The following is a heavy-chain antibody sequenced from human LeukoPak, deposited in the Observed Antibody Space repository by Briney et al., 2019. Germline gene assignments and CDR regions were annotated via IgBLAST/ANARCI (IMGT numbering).Heavy chain of an antibody. CDR2: IYYSGST. D-gene: IGHD2-21*02. CDR1: GGSISNYY. CDR3: VRHPRSVVVTATPDY. J-gene: IGHJ4*02. Sequence: AETVSLTCTVSGGSISNYYWSWIRQSPGKGLEWIGYIYYSGSTKYNPSLNSRVTISVDTSKNQFSLRLNSVTAADTAVYYCVRHPRSVVVTATPDYWGQGPLVTVSS. V-gene: IGHV4-59*08.